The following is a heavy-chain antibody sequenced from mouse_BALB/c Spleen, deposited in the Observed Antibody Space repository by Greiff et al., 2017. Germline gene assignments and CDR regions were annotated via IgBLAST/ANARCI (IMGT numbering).Heavy chain of an antibody. CDR3: ARRVSTATGAMDY. V-gene: IGHV5-12-1*01. CDR2: ISSGGGST. Sequence: DVKLVESGGGLVKPGGSLKLSCAASGFAFSSYDMSWVRQTPEKRLEWVAYISSGGGSTYYPDTVKGRFTISRDNAKNTLYLQMSSLKSEDTAMYYCARRVSTATGAMDYWGQGTSVTVSS. D-gene: IGHD1-2*01. CDR1: GFAFSSYD. J-gene: IGHJ4*01.